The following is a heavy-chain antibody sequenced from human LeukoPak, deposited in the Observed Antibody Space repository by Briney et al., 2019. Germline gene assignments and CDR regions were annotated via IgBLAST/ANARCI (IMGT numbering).Heavy chain of an antibody. D-gene: IGHD6-19*01. CDR3: ARTRELRQWLIPFDY. V-gene: IGHV3-23*01. J-gene: IGHJ4*02. Sequence: PGGSLRLSCAASGFTFTTYAMSWVRQTPGKGLEWVSTFSGSAGTTYHEDSVKGRFTISRNNSKNTLYLQINSLRAEDTAVYYCARTRELRQWLIPFDYWGQGTLVTVSS. CDR1: GFTFTTYA. CDR2: FSGSAGTT.